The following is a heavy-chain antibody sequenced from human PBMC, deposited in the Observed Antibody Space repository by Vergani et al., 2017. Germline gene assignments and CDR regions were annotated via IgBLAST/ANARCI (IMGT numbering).Heavy chain of an antibody. Sequence: QVQLQESGPGLVQPSGTLSLSCAVSGYSITSGFYWGWIRQSPMRGLEWIGSVDHSGSSYQNPSLKSRVTISVDTSRNQFSLRLTSVTAADTAVYRCARHGGYVNACLTNDWYVDFWGRDRLVAAAS. V-gene: IGHV4-38-2*01. CDR3: ARHGGYVNACLTNDWYVDF. CDR2: VDHSGSS. J-gene: IGHJ2*01. CDR1: GYSITSGFY. D-gene: IGHD3-16*01.